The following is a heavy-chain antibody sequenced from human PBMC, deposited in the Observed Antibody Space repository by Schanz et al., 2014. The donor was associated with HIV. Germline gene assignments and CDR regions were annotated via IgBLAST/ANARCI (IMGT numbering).Heavy chain of an antibody. CDR3: AKGYGDYYWYFDL. CDR2: ISGSGGKT. J-gene: IGHJ2*01. V-gene: IGHV3-23*04. Sequence: IQVVESGGGVVQPGRSLRLSCAASGFTFSSYAMSWVRQAPGKGLEWASAISGSGGKTYYADSVKGRFTISRDNSRNTLYLQMNTLRAEDTAVYYCAKGYGDYYWYFDLWGRGTLVTVSS. CDR1: GFTFSSYA. D-gene: IGHD4-17*01.